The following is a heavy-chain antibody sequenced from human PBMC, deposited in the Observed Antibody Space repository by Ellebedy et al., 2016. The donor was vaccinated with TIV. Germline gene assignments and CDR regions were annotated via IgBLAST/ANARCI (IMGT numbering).Heavy chain of an antibody. CDR1: GGSISSYY. V-gene: IGHV4-59*01. Sequence: GSLRLXCTVSGGSISSYYWSWIRQPPGKGLEWIGYIYYSGSTNYNPSLKSRVTISVDTSKNQFSLKLSSVTAADTAVYYCARETALGYSYGRYFDYWGQGTLVTVSS. J-gene: IGHJ4*02. CDR2: IYYSGST. CDR3: ARETALGYSYGRYFDY. D-gene: IGHD5-18*01.